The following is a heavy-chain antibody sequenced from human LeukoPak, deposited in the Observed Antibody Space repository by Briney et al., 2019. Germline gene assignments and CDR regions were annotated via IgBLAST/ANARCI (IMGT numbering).Heavy chain of an antibody. Sequence: GGSLRLSCAASGFTFSNYAMSWIRQAPGKGLEWVSVISNNGGSTYYADSVKGRFHISRDNSKNTLYLQTNSLRAEDTAVYYCASGQFRLHSYDGSTFDYWGQGTLVSVSS. D-gene: IGHD3-22*01. J-gene: IGHJ4*02. CDR1: GFTFSNYA. CDR3: ASGQFRLHSYDGSTFDY. V-gene: IGHV3-23*01. CDR2: ISNNGGST.